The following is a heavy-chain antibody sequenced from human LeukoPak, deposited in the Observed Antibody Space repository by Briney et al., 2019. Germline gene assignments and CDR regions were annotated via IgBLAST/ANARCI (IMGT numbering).Heavy chain of an antibody. D-gene: IGHD3-9*01. CDR2: ISGGGGGT. J-gene: IGHJ4*02. CDR3: ARGLTSLDY. V-gene: IGHV3-23*01. CDR1: GFTFNTNG. Sequence: GGSLGLSCAASGFTFNTNGMSWVRQAPGKGLEWVSSISGGGGGTYYADSVKGRFTISRDNSKNTVYLQMNSLRVEDTAIYYCARGLTSLDYWGQGTLVTVSS.